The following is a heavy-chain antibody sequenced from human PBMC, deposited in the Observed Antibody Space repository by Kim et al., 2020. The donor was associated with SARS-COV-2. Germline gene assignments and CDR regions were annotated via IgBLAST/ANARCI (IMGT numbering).Heavy chain of an antibody. Sequence: ASVKVSCKASGYTFTSYYMHWVRQAPGQGLEWMGIINPSGGSTSYAQKFQGRVTMTRDTSTSTVYMELSSLRSEDTAVYYCARDGLPPYYYDSTALGENWYFDLWGRGTLVTVSS. J-gene: IGHJ2*01. CDR1: GYTFTSYY. V-gene: IGHV1-46*01. CDR2: INPSGGST. CDR3: ARDGLPPYYYDSTALGENWYFDL. D-gene: IGHD3-22*01.